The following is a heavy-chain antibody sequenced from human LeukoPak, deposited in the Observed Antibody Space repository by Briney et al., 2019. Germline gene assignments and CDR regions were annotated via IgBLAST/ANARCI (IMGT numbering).Heavy chain of an antibody. J-gene: IGHJ4*02. CDR3: AISTPTVTSYYFDY. V-gene: IGHV1-18*01. D-gene: IGHD4-17*01. Sequence: GASVKVSCKASGYTFTSYGISWVRQAPGQGLEWMGWISAYNGNTNYAQKLQGRVTMTADTSTSTAYMELRSLRSDDTAVYYCAISTPTVTSYYFDYWGQGTLVTVSS. CDR2: ISAYNGNT. CDR1: GYTFTSYG.